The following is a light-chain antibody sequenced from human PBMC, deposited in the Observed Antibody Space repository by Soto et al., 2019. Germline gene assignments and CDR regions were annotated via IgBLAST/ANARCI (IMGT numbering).Light chain of an antibody. V-gene: IGKV1-39*01. CDR1: QTISSY. Sequence: DIQMTQSPSSLSASVGDRVTITCRASQTISSYLNWYQQKPGKAPNLLIYAASSLQSGVPSRFSGSASGTDFTLTISSLQPDDFATYYCLQHNSYPWTFGQGTKVDI. CDR2: AAS. J-gene: IGKJ1*01. CDR3: LQHNSYPWT.